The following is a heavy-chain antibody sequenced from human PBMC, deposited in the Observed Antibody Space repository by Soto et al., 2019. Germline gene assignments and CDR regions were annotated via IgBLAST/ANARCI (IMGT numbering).Heavy chain of an antibody. CDR2: TFSGGTT. CDR3: ARKPPGAIPGWAYCMDV. CDR1: GFTVTSNY. Sequence: EVQLVETGGGLIQPGGSPRLSCAASGFTVTSNYMIWVRQPPGKGLEWVSTTFSGGTTNYADSVKGRFTISRDNSKNTLYLQMNNLRVEDTAVYYCARKPPGAIPGWAYCMDVWGQGTTVSVSS. V-gene: IGHV3-53*02. J-gene: IGHJ6*02. D-gene: IGHD2-2*01.